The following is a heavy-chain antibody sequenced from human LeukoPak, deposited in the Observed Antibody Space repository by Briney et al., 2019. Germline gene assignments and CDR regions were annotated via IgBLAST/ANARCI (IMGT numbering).Heavy chain of an antibody. V-gene: IGHV4-38-2*02. CDR3: ASQGGGSYYEFDY. Sequence: PSETLSLTCTVSGYSISSGYYWGWIRQPPGKGLEWIGSIYHSGSTYYNPSLKSRVTISVDTSKNQFSLKLSSVTAADTAVYYCASQGGGSYYEFDYWGQGTLVTVSS. CDR1: GYSISSGYY. CDR2: IYHSGST. D-gene: IGHD1-26*01. J-gene: IGHJ4*02.